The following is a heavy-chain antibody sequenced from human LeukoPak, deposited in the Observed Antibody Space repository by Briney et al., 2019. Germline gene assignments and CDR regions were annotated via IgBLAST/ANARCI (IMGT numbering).Heavy chain of an antibody. D-gene: IGHD3-22*01. CDR2: ISYDGSNK. CDR1: GFTFSSYG. V-gene: IGHV3-30*03. Sequence: GGSLRLSCAASGFTFSSYGMHWVRQAPGKGLEWVAVISYDGSNKYYADSVKGRFTISRDNSKNTLYLQMNSLRAEDTAVYYCXXXXRVYYYDSSGSDYWGQGTLVTVSS. CDR3: XXXXRVYYYDSSGSDY. J-gene: IGHJ4*02.